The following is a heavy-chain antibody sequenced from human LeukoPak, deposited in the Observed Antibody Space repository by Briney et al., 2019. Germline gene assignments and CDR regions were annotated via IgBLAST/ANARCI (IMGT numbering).Heavy chain of an antibody. CDR1: GGSISSYY. CDR3: ARSRGGSCFDP. D-gene: IGHD2-15*01. Sequence: SETLCLTCTDSGGSISSYYWSWIRQPAGEGLWWSGRIYTSGSTNYNPSLKSRVTMSVDTSKTQFSLKLSSVTAADTAVYYSARSRGGSCFDPCGQGTLVTVSS. CDR2: IYTSGST. J-gene: IGHJ5*02. V-gene: IGHV4-4*07.